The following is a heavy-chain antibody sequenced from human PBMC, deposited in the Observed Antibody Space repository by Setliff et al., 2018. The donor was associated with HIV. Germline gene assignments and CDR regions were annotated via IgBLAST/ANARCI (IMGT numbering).Heavy chain of an antibody. V-gene: IGHV4-34*10. D-gene: IGHD6-13*01. CDR1: GGSFSDNF. Sequence: SETLSLTCAVYGGSFSDNFWGWIRQSPGKGLEWIGSLHHDGSLYYNPSLKSRVSMSVDTSKNQFSLRLTSMTAADTAVYYCAREAPYSSSPFDYWGQGTLVTVSS. CDR3: AREAPYSSSPFDY. J-gene: IGHJ4*02. CDR2: LHHDGSL.